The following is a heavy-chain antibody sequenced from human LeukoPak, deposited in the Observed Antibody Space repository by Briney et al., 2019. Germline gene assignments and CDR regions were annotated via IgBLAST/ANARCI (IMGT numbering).Heavy chain of an antibody. CDR3: ARGQTWDYYAMDV. J-gene: IGHJ6*02. D-gene: IGHD7-27*01. V-gene: IGHV3-66*01. Sequence: GGSLRLSCAASGFTVSSSYMSWVRQAPGKGLEWVSVTYSGGSTYYADSVKGRFTISRDNSKNTLYLQMNSLRAEDTAVYYCARGQTWDYYAMDVWGQGTTVTVSS. CDR2: TYSGGST. CDR1: GFTVSSSY.